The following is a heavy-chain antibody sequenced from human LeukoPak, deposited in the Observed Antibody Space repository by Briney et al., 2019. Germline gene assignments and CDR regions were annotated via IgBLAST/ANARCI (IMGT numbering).Heavy chain of an antibody. J-gene: IGHJ4*02. CDR3: AREESLGGHY. Sequence: GGSLRLSCAASGFTFSSYEMNWVRQAPGKGLEWVSYISSSGSTIYYADSVKGRFTISRDNAKNSLYLQMNSLRAEDTAAYYCAREESLGGHYWGQGTLVTVSS. V-gene: IGHV3-48*03. D-gene: IGHD3-16*01. CDR2: ISSSGSTI. CDR1: GFTFSSYE.